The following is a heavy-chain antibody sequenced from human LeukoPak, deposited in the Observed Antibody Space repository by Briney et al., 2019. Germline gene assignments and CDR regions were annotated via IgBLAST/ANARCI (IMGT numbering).Heavy chain of an antibody. CDR2: IYHSGST. Sequence: PSGTLSLTCAVSGGSISSSNWWRWVRQPPGKVLEWIGEIYHSGSTYYNPSLKSRVTISVDKSKNQFSLKLSSVTAPDTAVYYCASVGGGYNFYYWGQGTLVTVSS. CDR3: ASVGGGYNFYY. J-gene: IGHJ4*02. CDR1: GGSISSSNW. V-gene: IGHV4-4*02. D-gene: IGHD5-24*01.